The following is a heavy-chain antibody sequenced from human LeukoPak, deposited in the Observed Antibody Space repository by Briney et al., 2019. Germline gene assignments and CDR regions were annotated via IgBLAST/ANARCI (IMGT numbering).Heavy chain of an antibody. D-gene: IGHD1-1*01. CDR3: ARDVPGSIGTTARFDP. J-gene: IGHJ5*02. CDR2: ISSHNDNT. CDR1: GGTFSSYA. V-gene: IGHV1-18*01. Sequence: GASVKVSCKASGGTFSSYAISWMRQAPGQGLEWMGWISSHNDNTNYAQKFHGRLTMTTDTSTSTAYMELRSLRSDDTGVYYCARDVPGSIGTTARFDPWGQGTLVTVSS.